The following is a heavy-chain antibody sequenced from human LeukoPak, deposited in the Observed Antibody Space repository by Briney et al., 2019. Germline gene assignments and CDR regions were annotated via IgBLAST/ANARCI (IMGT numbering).Heavy chain of an antibody. CDR3: ARSPGDTARATYYDFWSGSWTPNYYYYYMDV. V-gene: IGHV1-18*01. CDR1: GYTFTSYG. J-gene: IGHJ6*03. CDR2: ISAYNGNT. D-gene: IGHD3-3*01. Sequence: ASVKVSCKASGYTFTSYGISWVRQAPGQGLEWRGWISAYNGNTNYAQKLQGRVTMTTDTSTSTAYMELRSLRSDDTAVYYCARSPGDTARATYYDFWSGSWTPNYYYYYMDVWGKGTTVTVSS.